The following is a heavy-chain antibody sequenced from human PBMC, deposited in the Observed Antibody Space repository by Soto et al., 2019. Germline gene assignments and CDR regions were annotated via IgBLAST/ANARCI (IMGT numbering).Heavy chain of an antibody. CDR3: ATVVGAPNWFDP. D-gene: IGHD1-26*01. CDR1: GFTFSSYW. Sequence: EVQLVESGGGLVQPGGSLRLSCAASGFTFSSYWMSWVRQAPGKGLEWVANIKQAGSERYYVDSVKGRFTISGDNGKNSLYLQMNSLRAEDTAVYYCATVVGAPNWFDPWGQGTLVTVSS. CDR2: IKQAGSER. V-gene: IGHV3-7*04. J-gene: IGHJ5*02.